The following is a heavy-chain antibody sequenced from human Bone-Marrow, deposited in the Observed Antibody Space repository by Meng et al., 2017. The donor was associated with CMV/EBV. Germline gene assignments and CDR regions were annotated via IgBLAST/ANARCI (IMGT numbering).Heavy chain of an antibody. J-gene: IGHJ3*02. CDR2: ISSSSSYI. CDR3: AGYCSSTSCHWYAFDI. Sequence: GESLKISCAASGFTFSSYSMNWVRQAPGKGLEWVSSISSSSSYIYYADSVKGRFTISRDKAKNSLYLQMNSLRAEDTAVYYCAGYCSSTSCHWYAFDIWGQGTMVTVSS. V-gene: IGHV3-21*01. D-gene: IGHD2-2*01. CDR1: GFTFSSYS.